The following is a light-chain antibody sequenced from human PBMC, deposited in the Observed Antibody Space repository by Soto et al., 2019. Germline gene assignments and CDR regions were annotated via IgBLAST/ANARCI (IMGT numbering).Light chain of an antibody. CDR1: QSISNW. CDR2: DAS. V-gene: IGKV1-5*01. CDR3: QQYNTYFLT. Sequence: DIQMTQSPSTLSASVGDRVTITCRASQSISNWLAWYQQKPGKAPKLLIYDASSLESGVPSRFSGSGFGTEFTLTISNLQPDDFGSYHCQQYNTYFLTFGGGTKVEIK. J-gene: IGKJ4*01.